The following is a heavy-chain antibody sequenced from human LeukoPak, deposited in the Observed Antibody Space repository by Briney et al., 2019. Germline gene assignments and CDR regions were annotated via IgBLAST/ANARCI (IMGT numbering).Heavy chain of an antibody. Sequence: ASVKVSCKASGYTFTSYYMHWVRQAPGQGLEWMGIINPSGGSTSYAQKFQGRVTMTRDTSISTAYLELSRLRSDDTAVYYCARDSIGENGDNWFDPWGQGTLVTVST. V-gene: IGHV1-46*01. J-gene: IGHJ5*02. CDR1: GYTFTSYY. CDR3: ARDSIGENGDNWFDP. CDR2: INPSGGST. D-gene: IGHD3-10*01.